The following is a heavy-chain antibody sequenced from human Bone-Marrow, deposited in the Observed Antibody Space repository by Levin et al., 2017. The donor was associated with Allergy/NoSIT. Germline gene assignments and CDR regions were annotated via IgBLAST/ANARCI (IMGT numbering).Heavy chain of an antibody. J-gene: IGHJ4*02. V-gene: IGHV4-34*01. CDR1: GGSFSGYY. Sequence: SETLSLTCAVYGGSFSGYYWSWIRQPPGKGLEWIGEINHSGSTNYNPSLKSRVTISVDTSKNQFSLKLSSVTAADTAVYYCARWYYYGSGSDRGFDYWGQGTLVTVSS. CDR2: INHSGST. CDR3: ARWYYYGSGSDRGFDY. D-gene: IGHD3-10*01.